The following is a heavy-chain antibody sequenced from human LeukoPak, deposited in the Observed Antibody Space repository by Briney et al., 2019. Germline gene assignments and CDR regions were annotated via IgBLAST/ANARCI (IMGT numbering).Heavy chain of an antibody. D-gene: IGHD2-15*01. J-gene: IGHJ5*02. Sequence: PSETLSLTCTVSGGSISSSSYYWGWIRQPPGKGLEWIGSIYYSGSTYYNPSLKSRVTISVDTSKNQFSLKLSSVTAADTAVYCCARVLTGGWFDPWGQGTLVTVSS. V-gene: IGHV4-39*07. CDR3: ARVLTGGWFDP. CDR2: IYYSGST. CDR1: GGSISSSSYY.